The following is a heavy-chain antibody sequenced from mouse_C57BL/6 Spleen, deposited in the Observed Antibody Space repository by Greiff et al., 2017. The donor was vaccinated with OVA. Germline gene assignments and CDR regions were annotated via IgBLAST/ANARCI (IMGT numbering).Heavy chain of an antibody. Sequence: VQLQQSGAELVRPGASVTLSCKASGYTFTDYEMHWVKQTPVHGLEWIGAIDPETGGTAYNQKFKGKAILTVDTSSSTAYMELHSLTSEDSAVYFCARRGLNYFDYWGQGTTLTVSS. V-gene: IGHV1-15*01. J-gene: IGHJ2*01. CDR2: IDPETGGT. D-gene: IGHD3-1*01. CDR3: ARRGLNYFDY. CDR1: GYTFTDYE.